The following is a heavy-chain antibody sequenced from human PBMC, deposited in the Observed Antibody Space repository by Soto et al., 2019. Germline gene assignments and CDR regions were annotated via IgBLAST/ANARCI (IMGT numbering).Heavy chain of an antibody. D-gene: IGHD6-13*01. J-gene: IGHJ4*02. CDR3: AKDQAAAGSPSFDY. V-gene: IGHV3-23*01. CDR1: GFTFSSYA. CDR2: ISGSGGST. Sequence: GGSLRLSCAASGFTFSSYAMSWVRQAPGKGLEWVSAISGSGGSTYYADSVKGRFTISRGNSKNTLYLQMNRLRAEDTAVYYCAKDQAAAGSPSFDYWGQGTLVTVSS.